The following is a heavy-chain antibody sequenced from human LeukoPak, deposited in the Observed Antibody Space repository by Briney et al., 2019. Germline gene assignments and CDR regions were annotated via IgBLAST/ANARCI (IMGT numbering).Heavy chain of an antibody. CDR3: AKATAIAAAGDY. D-gene: IGHD6-13*01. CDR2: ISGSGGST. J-gene: IGHJ4*02. V-gene: IGHV3-23*01. CDR1: GFTFSSYA. Sequence: GGSLRLSCAASGFTFSSYAMSWVRQAPGKGLDWVSAISGSGGSTYYADSVKGRFTISRDNSKNTPYMQMNSLRADDTAVYYCAKATAIAAAGDYWGQGTLVTVSS.